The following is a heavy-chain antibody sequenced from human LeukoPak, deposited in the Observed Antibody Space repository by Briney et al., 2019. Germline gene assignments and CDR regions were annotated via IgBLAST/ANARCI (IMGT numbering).Heavy chain of an antibody. Sequence: GGSLRLSCAASGFTFRSHWMSWVRQAPGKGLEWVANIMEDGSVKNYVDSVKGRFTISRDNAKSSLYLRMNSLRAGDTAVYFCAREGIWSGPSFDSWGQGTLVTVSS. D-gene: IGHD3-3*01. V-gene: IGHV3-7*01. CDR2: IMEDGSVK. CDR1: GFTFRSHW. J-gene: IGHJ4*02. CDR3: AREGIWSGPSFDS.